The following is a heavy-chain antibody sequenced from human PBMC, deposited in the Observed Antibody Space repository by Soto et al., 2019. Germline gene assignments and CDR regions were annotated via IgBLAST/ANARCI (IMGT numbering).Heavy chain of an antibody. J-gene: IGHJ4*02. V-gene: IGHV3-7*03. D-gene: IGHD3-22*01. CDR1: GFTVSSNY. CDR3: ARDPPYYYDSSGYYYGGLEFGY. Sequence: AWGSLRLSCAASGFTVSSNYMSWVRQAPGKGLEWVANIKQDGSEKYYVDSVKGRFTISRDNAKNSLYLQMNSLRAEDTAVYYCARDPPYYYDSSGYYYGGLEFGYWGQGTLVTVSS. CDR2: IKQDGSEK.